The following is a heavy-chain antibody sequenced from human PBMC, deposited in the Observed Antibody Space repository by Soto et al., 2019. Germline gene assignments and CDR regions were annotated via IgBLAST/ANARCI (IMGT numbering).Heavy chain of an antibody. J-gene: IGHJ4*02. CDR2: FYPATGDS. Sequence: QVQLVQSGAEMKSPWSSVKDSCKATGYNFIGSYLHWIRQAPGQGPEWMGSFYPATGDSDYAQTYQGTVILTGDPATGTAYLELKWLTFDDTGMYYCARGPSEWGQGTLVTVSS. V-gene: IGHV1-2*02. CDR1: GYNFIGSY. CDR3: ARGPSE.